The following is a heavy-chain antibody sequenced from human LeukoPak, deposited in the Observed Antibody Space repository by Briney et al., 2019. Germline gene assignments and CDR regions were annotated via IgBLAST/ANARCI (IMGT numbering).Heavy chain of an antibody. V-gene: IGHV1-18*01. D-gene: IGHD3-9*01. CDR3: ARDSKTYYDILTGYYEVLDAFDI. CDR1: GYTFTSYG. CDR2: ISAYNSNT. J-gene: IGHJ3*02. Sequence: ASVKVSCKASGYTFTSYGISWVRQAPGQGLEWMGWISAYNSNTNYAQKLQGRVTMTTDTSTSTAYMELRSLRSDDTAVYYCARDSKTYYDILTGYYEVLDAFDIWGQGTMVTVSS.